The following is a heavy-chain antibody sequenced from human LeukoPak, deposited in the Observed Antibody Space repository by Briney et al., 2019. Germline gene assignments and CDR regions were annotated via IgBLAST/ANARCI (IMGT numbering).Heavy chain of an antibody. CDR3: ARNHAHGYYYYYYYMDV. D-gene: IGHD1-14*01. V-gene: IGHV1-69*05. J-gene: IGHJ6*03. CDR1: GGTFSSYS. CDR2: TIPIFGTA. Sequence: GASVKVSCKTSGGTFSSYSISWVRQAPGQGLEWMGGTIPIFGTANYAQKFQGRVTMTRDTSISTAYMELSRLRSDDTAVYYCARNHAHGYYYYYYYMDVWGKGTTVTISS.